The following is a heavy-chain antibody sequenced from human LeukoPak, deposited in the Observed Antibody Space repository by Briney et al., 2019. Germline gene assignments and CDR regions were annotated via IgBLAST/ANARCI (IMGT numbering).Heavy chain of an antibody. D-gene: IGHD1-26*01. CDR3: ARYDSGSYGFFDY. CDR2: ISYDGSNK. Sequence: GSLRLSCAASGFTFSSYAMHWVRQAPGKGLEWVAVISYDGSNKYYADSVKGRFTISRDNSKNTLYLQMNSLRAEDTAVYYCARYDSGSYGFFDYWGQGTLVTVSS. CDR1: GFTFSSYA. V-gene: IGHV3-30-3*01. J-gene: IGHJ4*02.